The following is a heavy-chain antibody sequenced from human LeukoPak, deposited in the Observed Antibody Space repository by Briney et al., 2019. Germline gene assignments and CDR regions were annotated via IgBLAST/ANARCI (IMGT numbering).Heavy chain of an antibody. CDR2: INSNSGAT. D-gene: IGHD1-1*01. CDR1: GYTFNIHY. Sequence: ASVKVSCKASGYTFNIHYIHWVRQAPGQGLERVGWINSNSGATQYAQKFQGRVIMTTDTSITTVYMELSRLTSDDTAVYYCARETTEADDYWGQGTLVTVSS. CDR3: ARETTEADDY. V-gene: IGHV1-2*02. J-gene: IGHJ4*02.